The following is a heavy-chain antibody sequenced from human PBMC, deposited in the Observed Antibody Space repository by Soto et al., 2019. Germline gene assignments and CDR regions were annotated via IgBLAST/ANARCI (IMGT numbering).Heavy chain of an antibody. D-gene: IGHD3-9*01. V-gene: IGHV3-48*03. CDR3: ASARYYDILTGYLLGPYFDY. CDR1: GFTFTIYE. Sequence: PGGSLRLSCVASGFTFTIYEMNWVRQAPGKGLEWISYIDTSGDTIRYADSVKGRFTISRDNAKNSLYLQMNSLRAEDTAVYYCASARYYDILTGYLLGPYFDYWGQGTLVTVPQ. J-gene: IGHJ4*02. CDR2: IDTSGDTI.